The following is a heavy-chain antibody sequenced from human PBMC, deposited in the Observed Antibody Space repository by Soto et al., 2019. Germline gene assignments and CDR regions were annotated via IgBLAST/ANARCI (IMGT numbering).Heavy chain of an antibody. V-gene: IGHV1-58*02. J-gene: IGHJ4*02. CDR3: AASYYYGSGGYYFDY. Sequence: ASVKVSCKASGFTFTSSAMQWVRQARGQRLEWIGWIVVGSGNTNYAQKFQERVTITRDMSTSTAYMELSSLRSEDTAVYYCAASYYYGSGGYYFDYWGQGTLVTVSS. CDR2: IVVGSGNT. CDR1: GFTFTSSA. D-gene: IGHD3-10*01.